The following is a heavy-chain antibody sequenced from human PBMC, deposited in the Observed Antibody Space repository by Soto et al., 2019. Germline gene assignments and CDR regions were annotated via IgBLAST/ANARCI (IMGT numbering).Heavy chain of an antibody. D-gene: IGHD5-12*01. CDR3: AGLFSGYDSSSYYGMDV. J-gene: IGHJ6*02. CDR1: GGSISSSNW. Sequence: ASETLSLTCAVSGGSISSSNWWSWVRQPPGKGLEWIGEIYHSGSTNYNPSLKSRVTISVDKSKNQFSLKLSSVTAADTAVYYCAGLFSGYDSSSYYGMDVWGQGTTVTSP. CDR2: IYHSGST. V-gene: IGHV4-4*02.